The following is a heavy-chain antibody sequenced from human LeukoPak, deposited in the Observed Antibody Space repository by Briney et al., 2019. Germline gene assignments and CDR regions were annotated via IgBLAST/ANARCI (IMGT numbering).Heavy chain of an antibody. CDR2: IYDDVSST. CDR1: GFTFSNYW. V-gene: IGHV3-74*01. Sequence: PGGSLRLSCAASGFTFSNYWMHWVRQAPGKGLVWVPRIYDDVSSTYYADSVKGRFTISRDDAKNTLYLQMNSLRAEDTAVYYCARVSGSRNFYFGAFDMWGQGTVVTVSS. CDR3: ARVSGSRNFYFGAFDM. J-gene: IGHJ3*02. D-gene: IGHD3-10*01.